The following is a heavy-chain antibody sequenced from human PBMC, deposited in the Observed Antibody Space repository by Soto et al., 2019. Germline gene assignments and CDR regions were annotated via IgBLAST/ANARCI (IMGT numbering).Heavy chain of an antibody. D-gene: IGHD7-27*01. J-gene: IGHJ3*02. CDR1: GYSFTSYW. CDR2: IYPGDSDT. V-gene: IGHV5-51*01. CDR3: ARHSVRVEVSLGDAFDI. Sequence: GESLKISCKGSGYSFTSYWIGWVRQMPGKGLEWMGIIYPGDSDTRYSPSFQGQVTISADKSISTAYLQWSSLKASDTAMYYCARHSVRVEVSLGDAFDIWGQGTMVTVSS.